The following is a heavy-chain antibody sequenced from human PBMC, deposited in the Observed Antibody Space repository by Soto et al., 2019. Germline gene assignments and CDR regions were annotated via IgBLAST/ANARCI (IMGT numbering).Heavy chain of an antibody. CDR2: ISAYNGNT. V-gene: IGHV1-18*04. CDR3: ARTNPVLRFLELSPRSYYFYGMDV. CDR1: GYTFTSYG. Sequence: QLLQSAAEVKKPGASVKVSCKASGYTFTSYGIAWVRQAPGQGLEWMGWISAYNGNTDYAQRFQGIVTMTADTSTSIAYMALRSLRSDDTAVFYCARTNPVLRFLELSPRSYYFYGMDVWGQGTTVTVSS. D-gene: IGHD3-3*01. J-gene: IGHJ6*02.